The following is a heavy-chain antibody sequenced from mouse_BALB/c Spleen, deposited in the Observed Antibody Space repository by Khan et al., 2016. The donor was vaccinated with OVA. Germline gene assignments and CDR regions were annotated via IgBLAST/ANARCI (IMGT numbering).Heavy chain of an antibody. J-gene: IGHJ1*01. CDR2: INTYTGEP. CDR1: GYTFTHYG. V-gene: IGHV9-3-1*01. CDR3: ARMKPYWYFDL. Sequence: QIQLVQSGPELKKPGETVKISCKASGYTFTHYGMNWVKQAPGKGLKWMGWINTYTGEPTYAADFQGRFAFSLETSASTAYLQINNLKNEDTAKYVWARMKPYWYFDLWGAGTTVTVSS.